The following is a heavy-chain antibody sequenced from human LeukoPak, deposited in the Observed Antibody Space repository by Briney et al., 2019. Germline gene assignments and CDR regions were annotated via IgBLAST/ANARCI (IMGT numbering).Heavy chain of an antibody. CDR2: IYYSGTT. CDR3: ARHALYGEVDY. J-gene: IGHJ4*02. D-gene: IGHD4-17*01. V-gene: IGHV4-59*08. Sequence: PSETLSLTCTVSGGSISSYYWSWIRQPPGKGLEWIGYIYYSGTTNYNLSLKSRVTISIDTSKNQFSLKLSSVTAADTAVYYCARHALYGEVDYWGQGTLVTVSS. CDR1: GGSISSYY.